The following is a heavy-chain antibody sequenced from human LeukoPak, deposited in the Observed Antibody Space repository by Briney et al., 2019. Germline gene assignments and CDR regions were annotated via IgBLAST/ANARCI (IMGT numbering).Heavy chain of an antibody. Sequence: SVKVSCKASGGTFSSNSISWVRQAPGQGLEWMGRIIPILGITNYAQKFQGRVTITADKATTTAYMELSSLRSEDTAVYYCAREWSIAAAGPPALGYWGQGTLVTVSS. J-gene: IGHJ4*02. CDR3: AREWSIAAAGPPALGY. CDR1: GGTFSSNS. V-gene: IGHV1-69*04. CDR2: IIPILGIT. D-gene: IGHD6-13*01.